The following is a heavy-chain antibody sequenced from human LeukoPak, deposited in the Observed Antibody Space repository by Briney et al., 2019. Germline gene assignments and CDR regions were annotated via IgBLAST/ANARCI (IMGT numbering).Heavy chain of an antibody. CDR2: ISGGGGST. CDR1: GFTFSSYA. D-gene: IGHD3-10*01. V-gene: IGHV3-23*01. Sequence: AGASLRLSCAASGFTFSSYAMSWVRQAPGKGLEWVSAISGGGGSTYYADSVKGRFTISRDNSKNTLYLQMNSLRAEDTAVYYCAKAESWYPYGSGSPPGYWGQGTLVTVSS. CDR3: AKAESWYPYGSGSPPGY. J-gene: IGHJ4*02.